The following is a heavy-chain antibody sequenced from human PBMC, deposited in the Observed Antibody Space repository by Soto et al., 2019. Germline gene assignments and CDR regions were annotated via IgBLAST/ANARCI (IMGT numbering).Heavy chain of an antibody. CDR1: GYTFTGYY. J-gene: IGHJ6*03. CDR2: INPNSGGT. D-gene: IGHD6-13*01. V-gene: IGHV1-2*04. Sequence: QVQLVQSGAEVKKPGASVKVSCKASGYTFTGYYMHWVRQAPGQGLEWMGWINPNSGGTNYAQKFQGWVTMTRDTSISTAYMELSRLRSDDTAVYYCARGGYSSSQNHYYYYYMDVWGKGTTVTVSS. CDR3: ARGGYSSSQNHYYYYYMDV.